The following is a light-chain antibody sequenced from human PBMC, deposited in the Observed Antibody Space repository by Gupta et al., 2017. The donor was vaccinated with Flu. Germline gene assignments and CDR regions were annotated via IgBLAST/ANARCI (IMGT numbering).Light chain of an antibody. CDR2: DVS. CDR3: CSYEGSCCVV. Sequence: QSALTQPRSVSGSPGQSVTISCTGTSSDVGGYNYVSWYQQHPGKAPTLRREDVSKRPSGAPERVAANKAGKTDLLNISGLQAEDDADEDCCSYEGSCCVVFGGGTKLTVL. V-gene: IGLV2-11*01. CDR1: SSDVGGYNY. J-gene: IGLJ2*01.